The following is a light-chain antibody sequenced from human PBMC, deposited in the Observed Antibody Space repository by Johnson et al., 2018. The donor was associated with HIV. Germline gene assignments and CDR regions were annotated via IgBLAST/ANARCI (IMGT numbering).Light chain of an antibody. Sequence: QSVLTQAPSVSAAPGQKVTISCSGSSSNIGNNYVSWYQQLPGTAPKLLIYENNKRPSGIPDRFSGSKSGTSATLGITGLQTGDEADYYCGTWDSSLSADVVGTATKFTFL. J-gene: IGLJ1*01. CDR3: GTWDSSLSADV. V-gene: IGLV1-51*02. CDR2: ENN. CDR1: SSNIGNNY.